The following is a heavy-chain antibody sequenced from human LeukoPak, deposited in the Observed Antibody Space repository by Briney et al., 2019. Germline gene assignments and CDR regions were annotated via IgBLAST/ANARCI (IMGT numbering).Heavy chain of an antibody. D-gene: IGHD5-18*01. Sequence: SETLSLTCAVSGGSFSGFYWSWIRWPPGMGLEWIGEISHSGRTNYNPSLKSRVTVSVDTSKNQFSLKLSSVTAADTAVYYCARHPVDTAMITPWFDPWGQGTLVTVSS. J-gene: IGHJ5*02. V-gene: IGHV4-34*01. CDR1: GGSFSGFY. CDR3: ARHPVDTAMITPWFDP. CDR2: ISHSGRT.